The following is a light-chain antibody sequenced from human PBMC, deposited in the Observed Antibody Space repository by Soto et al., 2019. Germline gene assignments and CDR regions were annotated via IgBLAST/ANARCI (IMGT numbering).Light chain of an antibody. Sequence: EILMTQSPATLSGSPGERATLSCMAIQSVSSNLAWHQQKPGQAPRLLIYGASTRATGIPARFSGSGSGTEFTLTISSLQSEDFAVYYCQQYNNWPPRYTFGQGTRLEIK. CDR3: QQYNNWPPRYT. J-gene: IGKJ5*01. V-gene: IGKV3-15*01. CDR2: GAS. CDR1: QSVSSN.